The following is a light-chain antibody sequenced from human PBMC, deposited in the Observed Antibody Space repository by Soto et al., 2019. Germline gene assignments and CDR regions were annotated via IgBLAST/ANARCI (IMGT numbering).Light chain of an antibody. J-gene: IGKJ4*01. CDR1: QDISTY. CDR3: QNYNSAPPA. CDR2: AAS. Sequence: DIQMTQSPSSLSPSVGDRVTITCRASQDISTYLAWYQQKPGKVPSLLIYAASNLRSGVPSRFSGVGSGTYFTLTISSLQPEDVATYYCQNYNSAPPAFGGGTKVEI. V-gene: IGKV1-27*01.